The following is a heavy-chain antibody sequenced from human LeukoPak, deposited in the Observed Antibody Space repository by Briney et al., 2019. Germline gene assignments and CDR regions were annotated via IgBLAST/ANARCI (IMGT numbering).Heavy chain of an antibody. D-gene: IGHD6-13*01. V-gene: IGHV5-51*01. CDR2: IYPGDSDT. J-gene: IGHJ6*03. Sequence: GESLKISCKGSGYSFTSYWIGWVRQMPGKGLEWMGIIYPGDSDTRYSPSFQGQVTISADKSISTAYLQWSSLKASDTAMYYCARQGIAAPVGGNYYYYMDVWGKGTTVTVSS. CDR3: ARQGIAAPVGGNYYYYMDV. CDR1: GYSFTSYW.